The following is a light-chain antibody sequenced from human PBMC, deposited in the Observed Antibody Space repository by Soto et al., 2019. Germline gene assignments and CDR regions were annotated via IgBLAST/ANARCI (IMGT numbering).Light chain of an antibody. CDR1: QGVSSR. V-gene: IGKV1-12*01. J-gene: IGKJ2*01. CDR2: GAS. CDR3: QQANSFPPT. Sequence: DIQMTQSPSSVSASVGDRVTITCRASQGVSSRLAWYQQKPGQAPKLLIYGASTLQSGVPSRFSGSGSETDYTRTISGLQPEDLATYYCQQANSFPPTFGQGTKLELK.